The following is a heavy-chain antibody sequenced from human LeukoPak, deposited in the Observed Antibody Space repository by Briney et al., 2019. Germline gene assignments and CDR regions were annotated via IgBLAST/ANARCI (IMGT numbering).Heavy chain of an antibody. CDR1: GFTFGSYG. CDR3: AKVPRDQLPRYYYYYYMDV. CDR2: IRYDGSNK. V-gene: IGHV3-30*02. Sequence: GGSQRLSCAASGFTFGSYGMHWVRQAPGKGLEWVAFIRYDGSNKYYADSVKGRFTISRDNSKNTLYLQMNSLRAEDTAVYYCAKVPRDQLPRYYYYYYMDVWGKGTTVTVSS. J-gene: IGHJ6*03. D-gene: IGHD2-2*01.